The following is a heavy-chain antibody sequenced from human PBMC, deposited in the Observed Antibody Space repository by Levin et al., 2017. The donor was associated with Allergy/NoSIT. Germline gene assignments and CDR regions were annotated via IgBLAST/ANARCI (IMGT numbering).Heavy chain of an antibody. CDR2: VSGDGETT. CDR1: GFTFSNYA. J-gene: IGHJ6*02. Sequence: QSGGSLRLSCAASGFTFSNYAMRWVRQAPGKGLEWVSGVSGDGETTYYADSVKGRFTISRDNSTNTVYLQMNSLRAGDTAVYYCAKEGGRAEAATGGFGYYYYGLDVWGHGTKVTVSS. D-gene: IGHD3-16*01. V-gene: IGHV3-23*01. CDR3: AKEGGRAEAATGGFGYYYYGLDV.